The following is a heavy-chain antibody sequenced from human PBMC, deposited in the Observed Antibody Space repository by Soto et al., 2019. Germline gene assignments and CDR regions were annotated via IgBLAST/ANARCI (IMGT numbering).Heavy chain of an antibody. CDR3: ARGPNYDFWSGYFRG. D-gene: IGHD3-3*01. CDR2: AYYTGTT. V-gene: IGHV4-59*13. CDR1: GGSISSYY. J-gene: IGHJ4*02. Sequence: SETLSLTCAVSGGSISSYYWSWIRQPPGKGLEWVGYAYYTGTTSYNPSLKSRVPISVDKSRNQFSLKLSSVTAADTAVYYCARGPNYDFWSGYFRGWGPGTLVPVSS.